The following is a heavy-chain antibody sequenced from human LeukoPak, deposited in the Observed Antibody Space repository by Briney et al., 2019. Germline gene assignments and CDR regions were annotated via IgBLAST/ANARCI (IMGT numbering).Heavy chain of an antibody. CDR1: GFTFSSYS. J-gene: IGHJ4*02. CDR2: ISSSSSYI. Sequence: GGSLRLSCAASGFTFSSYSMTWVRQAPGKGLEWVSSISSSSSYIYYADSVKGRFTISRDNAKNSLYLQMNSLRAEDTAVYYCARGTVGANEMGDYWGQGTLVTVSS. D-gene: IGHD1-26*01. CDR3: ARGTVGANEMGDY. V-gene: IGHV3-21*01.